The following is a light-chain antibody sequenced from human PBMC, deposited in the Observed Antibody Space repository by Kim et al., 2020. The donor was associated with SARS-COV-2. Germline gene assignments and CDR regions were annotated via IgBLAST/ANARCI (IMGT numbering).Light chain of an antibody. CDR2: GAS. CDR3: QQYDSSVWT. V-gene: IGKV3-20*01. Sequence: SPGEGANISCRASQGVNGRFLAWYQQKPGQAPRLLIYGASTRATGIPDRFSGSGSGTDFTLTISRLEPEDFAMYYCQQYDSSVWTFGQGTKVDIK. CDR1: QGVNGRF. J-gene: IGKJ1*01.